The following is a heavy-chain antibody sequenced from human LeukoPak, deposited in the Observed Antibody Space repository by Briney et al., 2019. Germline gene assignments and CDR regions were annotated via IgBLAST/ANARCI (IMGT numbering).Heavy chain of an antibody. Sequence: PGGSLRLSCAASGFTFSSYGMHWVRQAPGKGLEWVAFIRYDGSNKYYADSVKGRFTISRDNSKNTLYLQMNSLRAEDTAVYYCARGSYSGSLLFDYWGQGTLVTVSS. V-gene: IGHV3-30*02. CDR1: GFTFSSYG. J-gene: IGHJ4*02. CDR3: ARGSYSGSLLFDY. CDR2: IRYDGSNK. D-gene: IGHD1-26*01.